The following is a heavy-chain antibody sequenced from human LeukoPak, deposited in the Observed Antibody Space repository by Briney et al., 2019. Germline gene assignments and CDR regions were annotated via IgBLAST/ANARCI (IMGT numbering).Heavy chain of an antibody. V-gene: IGHV3-23*01. J-gene: IGHJ4*02. CDR2: INVNGDTK. D-gene: IGHD5-12*01. Sequence: GGPLRLSCGVSGFSVSRYDMSLVRQAPEGALEWIFDINVNGDTKYDAYSVRGRFIISQDNSENTVYLQMNSLSTEDTAVHYCAQGYSIAWFPNWGQGSLVSVSS. CDR3: AQGYSIAWFPN. CDR1: GFSVSRYD.